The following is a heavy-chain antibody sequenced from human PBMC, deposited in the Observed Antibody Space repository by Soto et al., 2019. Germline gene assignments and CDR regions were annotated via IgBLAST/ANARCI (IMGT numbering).Heavy chain of an antibody. CDR2: TYYRSKWYN. Sequence: SQTLSLTCAISGDSVSSNSAAWNWIRQSPSRGLEWLGRTYYRSKWYNDYAVSVKSRITINPDTSKNQFSLQLNSVTPEDTAVYYCARGLPALTGDRDNWFDPWGPGTLVTVSS. V-gene: IGHV6-1*01. CDR3: ARGLPALTGDRDNWFDP. D-gene: IGHD7-27*01. CDR1: GDSVSSNSAA. J-gene: IGHJ5*02.